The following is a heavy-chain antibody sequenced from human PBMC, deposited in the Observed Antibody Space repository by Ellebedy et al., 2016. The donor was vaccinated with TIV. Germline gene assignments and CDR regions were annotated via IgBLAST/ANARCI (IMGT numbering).Heavy chain of an antibody. J-gene: IGHJ3*02. Sequence: MPSETLSLTCAVSSGSISSGGYSWSWLRQPPGKGLEWIGDIYHTVNTYYNSSLKSRVTMSVDTSRNQFSLKLSSVTAADTAVYYCARGEFLWFGEEIDIWGQGTMVTVSS. V-gene: IGHV4-30-2*01. CDR2: IYHTVNT. CDR1: SGSISSGGYS. D-gene: IGHD3-10*01. CDR3: ARGEFLWFGEEIDI.